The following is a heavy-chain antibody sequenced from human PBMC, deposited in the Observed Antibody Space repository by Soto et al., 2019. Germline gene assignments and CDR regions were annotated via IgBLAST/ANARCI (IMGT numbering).Heavy chain of an antibody. J-gene: IGHJ4*02. CDR1: GGSFSGYY. CDR2: INHSGST. CDR3: ARVRSKLVVVTAPGHFDY. D-gene: IGHD2-21*02. V-gene: IGHV4-34*01. Sequence: SLTCAVYGGSFSGYYWSWIRQPPGKGLEWIGEINHSGSTNYNPSLKSRVTISVDTSKNQFSLKLSSVTAADTAVYYCARVRSKLVVVTAPGHFDYWGQGTLVTVSS.